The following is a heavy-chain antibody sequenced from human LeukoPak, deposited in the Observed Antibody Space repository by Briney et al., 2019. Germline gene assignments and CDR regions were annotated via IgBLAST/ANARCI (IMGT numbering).Heavy chain of an antibody. D-gene: IGHD3-22*01. J-gene: IGHJ3*01. CDR3: AKPFYYYDRSVFYDSRAFDL. CDR1: GFTFGTYA. V-gene: IGHV3-23*01. Sequence: GGSLRLSCAASGFTFGTYAMSWVRRAPGKGLEWVSAISASGNSTYYADSVKGRFTVSRDTSRNTLFLFLNSLRADVTAVYYCAKPFYYYDRSVFYDSRAFDLWGQGTTVTVSS. CDR2: ISASGNST.